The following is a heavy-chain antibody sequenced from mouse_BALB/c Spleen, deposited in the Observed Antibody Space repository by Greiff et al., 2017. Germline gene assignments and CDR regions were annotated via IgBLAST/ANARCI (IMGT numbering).Heavy chain of an antibody. CDR2: INSNGGST. J-gene: IGHJ2*01. CDR1: GFTFSSYG. D-gene: IGHD2-4*01. CDR3: ARAYDYDYFDD. V-gene: IGHV5-6-3*01. Sequence: EVKLVESGGGLVQPGGSLKLSCAASGFTFSSYGMSWVRQTPDKRLELVATINSNGGSTYYPDSVKGRFTISRDNAKNTLYLQMSSLKSEDTAMYYCARAYDYDYFDDWGQGTTLTVSS.